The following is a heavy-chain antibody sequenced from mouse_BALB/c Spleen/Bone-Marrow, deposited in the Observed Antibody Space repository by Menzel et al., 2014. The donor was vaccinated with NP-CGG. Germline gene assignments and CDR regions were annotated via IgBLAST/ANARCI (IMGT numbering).Heavy chain of an antibody. Sequence: EVHLVESGGGLVQPGGSLKLSCAASGFDFSRYWMTWVRQAPGKGLEWIGEINPASSTINYTPSLKDKFIISRDNAKNTLHLQMSKVRSEDTALYYCAKNYYYGYVAYWGQGTLVTVSA. J-gene: IGHJ3*01. D-gene: IGHD1-2*01. CDR3: AKNYYYGYVAY. CDR1: GFDFSRYW. V-gene: IGHV4-1*02. CDR2: INPASSTI.